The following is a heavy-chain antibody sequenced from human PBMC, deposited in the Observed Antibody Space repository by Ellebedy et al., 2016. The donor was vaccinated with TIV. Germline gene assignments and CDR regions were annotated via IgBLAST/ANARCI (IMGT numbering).Heavy chain of an antibody. CDR1: GYTFTGYY. CDR3: ARDHYYDCVWGSYRGGLDP. CDR2: INPNSGGT. Sequence: ASVKVSXXASGYTFTGYYMHWVRQAPGQGLEWMGWINPNSGGTNYAQKFQGRVTMTRDTSISTAYMELSRLRSDDTAVYYYARDHYYDCVWGSYRGGLDPWGQGTLVTVSS. V-gene: IGHV1-2*02. J-gene: IGHJ5*02. D-gene: IGHD3-16*02.